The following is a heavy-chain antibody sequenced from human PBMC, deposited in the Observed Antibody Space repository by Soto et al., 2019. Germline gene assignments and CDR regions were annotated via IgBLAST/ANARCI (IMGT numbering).Heavy chain of an antibody. CDR1: GYPISSGYY. D-gene: IGHD6-19*01. CDR3: ARVRDSSGWYEAGGGAFDI. Sequence: SETLSLTCAVSGYPISSGYYWGWIRQPPGKGLEWIGIIHHSGSTYYNPSLRSRITISVDTSKNQFSLKLSSVTAADTAVYYCARVRDSSGWYEAGGGAFDIWGQGTMVTVSS. V-gene: IGHV4-38-2*01. J-gene: IGHJ3*02. CDR2: IHHSGST.